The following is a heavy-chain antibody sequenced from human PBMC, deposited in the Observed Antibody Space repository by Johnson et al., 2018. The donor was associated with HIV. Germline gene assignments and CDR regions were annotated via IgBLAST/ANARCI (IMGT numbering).Heavy chain of an antibody. D-gene: IGHD3-22*01. CDR3: VRGGYYYDQAGAFDI. J-gene: IGHJ3*02. CDR2: ISYDGSNK. CDR1: GLTFSSYA. Sequence: QVQLVESGGGVVQPGRSLRLSCAASGLTFSSYAMHWVRQAPGKGLEWVAVISYDGSNKYYADSVKGRFTISRDNSKNTLYLQMNSLRAEDTAVYYWVRGGYYYDQAGAFDIWGQGTMVTVSS. V-gene: IGHV3-30*04.